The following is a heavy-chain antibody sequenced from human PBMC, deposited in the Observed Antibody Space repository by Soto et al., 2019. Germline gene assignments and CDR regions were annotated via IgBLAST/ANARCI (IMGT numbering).Heavy chain of an antibody. D-gene: IGHD5-18*01. CDR2: IIPIFGTA. Sequence: QVQLVQSGAEVKKPGSSVKVSCKASGGTFSSYAISWVRQAPGQGLEWMGGIIPIFGTANYAQKFQGRVTLTADESTSTAYMELSSLRSEDTAVYYCARDGYSYGPGAYYFDYWGQGTLVTVSS. J-gene: IGHJ4*02. CDR3: ARDGYSYGPGAYYFDY. CDR1: GGTFSSYA. V-gene: IGHV1-69*12.